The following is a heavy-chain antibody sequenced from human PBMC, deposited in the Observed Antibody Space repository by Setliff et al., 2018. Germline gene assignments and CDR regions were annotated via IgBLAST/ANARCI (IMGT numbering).Heavy chain of an antibody. CDR2: ISAQDGNT. Sequence: GASVKVSCKASGYSFSSYGITWVRQAPGQGLEWMGWISAQDGNTIYAQNFQGRVTMTTDTSTSTAYMELRSLRSDDTAVYYCARGYCSSPSCFFAGWFDPWGQGTLVTVSS. J-gene: IGHJ5*02. CDR1: GYSFSSYG. D-gene: IGHD2-2*01. CDR3: ARGYCSSPSCFFAGWFDP. V-gene: IGHV1-18*01.